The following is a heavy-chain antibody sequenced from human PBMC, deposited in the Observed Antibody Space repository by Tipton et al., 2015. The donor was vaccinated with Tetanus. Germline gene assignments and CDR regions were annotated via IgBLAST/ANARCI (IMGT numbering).Heavy chain of an antibody. CDR1: GGSISSADYY. CDR2: VSDSGST. V-gene: IGHV4-30-4*01. J-gene: IGHJ5*02. D-gene: IGHD3-16*01. Sequence: TLSLTCTVSGGSISSADYYWSWIRQPPGKGLEWIGYVSDSGSTYSNPSLKSRLVMSVDVSKNQFSLNLTSVTAADTAVYYCARDQGGGRVARLNWFDPWGPGTLVTVSS. CDR3: ARDQGGGRVARLNWFDP.